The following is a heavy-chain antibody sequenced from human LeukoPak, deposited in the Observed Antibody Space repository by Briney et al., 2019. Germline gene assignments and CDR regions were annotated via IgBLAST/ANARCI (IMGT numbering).Heavy chain of an antibody. CDR2: IYYSGST. Sequence: PSETLSLTCTVSGGSISSSSYYWGWIRQPPGKGLEWIGSIYYSGSTYYNPSLKSRVTISVDTSKNQSSLKLSSVTAADTAVYYCARGDGDYGLGTLHQKYYFDYWGQGTLVTVSS. CDR3: ARGDGDYGLGTLHQKYYFDY. V-gene: IGHV4-39*07. J-gene: IGHJ4*02. D-gene: IGHD4-17*01. CDR1: GGSISSSSYY.